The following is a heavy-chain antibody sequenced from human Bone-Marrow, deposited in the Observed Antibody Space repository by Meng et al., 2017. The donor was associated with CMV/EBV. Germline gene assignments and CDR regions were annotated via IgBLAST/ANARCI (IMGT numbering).Heavy chain of an antibody. V-gene: IGHV3-21*01. Sequence: GESLKISCAASGFTFSSYSMNWVRQAPGKGLEWVSSISGTSSYIYYADSVKGRFTISRDNAKNSLHLQMNSLRAEDTAVYYCASYDFWSGYDYWGQGTLVTVSS. D-gene: IGHD3-3*01. CDR3: ASYDFWSGYDY. J-gene: IGHJ4*02. CDR2: ISGTSSYI. CDR1: GFTFSSYS.